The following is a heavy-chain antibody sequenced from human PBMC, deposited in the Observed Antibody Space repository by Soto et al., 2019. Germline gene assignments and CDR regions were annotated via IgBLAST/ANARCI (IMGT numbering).Heavy chain of an antibody. CDR3: ARHIERFVLMGYATICWFHP. V-gene: IGHV4-39*01. CDR2: IYYSGGT. J-gene: IGHJ5*02. CDR1: GGSISSSSYY. D-gene: IGHD2-8*01. Sequence: PSETLSLTCTVSGGSISSSSYYWGWIRQPPGKGLEWIGSIYYSGGTYYNPSLKSRVTISVDTSKNQFSLKLSSVTAADTAVYYCARHIERFVLMGYATICWFHPWGQRNLISVSS.